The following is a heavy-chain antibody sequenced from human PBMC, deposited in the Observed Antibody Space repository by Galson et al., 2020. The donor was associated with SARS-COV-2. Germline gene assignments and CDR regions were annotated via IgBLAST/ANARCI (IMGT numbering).Heavy chain of an antibody. V-gene: IGHV3-48*03. J-gene: IGHJ4*02. CDR2: ITSSGSTI. CDR1: GFTFSGYA. CDR3: ARTRITIFGMVTPVDY. Sequence: GESLKISCAASGFTFSGYAMNWVRQAPGKGLEWVSYITSSGSTIYYADSVKGRFTISRDNAKNSLYLQMNSLRAEDTAVYYCARTRITIFGMVTPVDYWGQGTLVTVSS. D-gene: IGHD3-3*01.